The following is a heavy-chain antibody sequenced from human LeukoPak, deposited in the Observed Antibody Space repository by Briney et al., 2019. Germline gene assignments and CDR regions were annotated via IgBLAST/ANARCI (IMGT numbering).Heavy chain of an antibody. J-gene: IGHJ4*02. CDR3: AREFSTGVPTSDFDY. Sequence: SETLSLTCTVSGGSISSSSYYWGWIRQPPGKGLEWTGSVYHSGSTYYNPSLKSRVTISVDTSKNQFSLKLSSVTAADTAVYYCAREFSTGVPTSDFDYWGQGTLVTVSS. V-gene: IGHV4-39*07. CDR1: GGSISSSSYY. D-gene: IGHD1-14*01. CDR2: VYHSGST.